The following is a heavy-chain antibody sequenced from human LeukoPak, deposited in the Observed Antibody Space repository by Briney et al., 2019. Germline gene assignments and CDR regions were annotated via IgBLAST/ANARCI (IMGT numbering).Heavy chain of an antibody. CDR2: INHSGST. D-gene: IGHD2-2*01. CDR1: GGSFSGYY. V-gene: IGHV4-34*01. Sequence: SETLSLTCAVYGGSFSGYYWSWIRQPPGKGLEWIGEINHSGSTNYNPSLKSRVTISVDTSKNQFSLKLSSVIAADTAVYYCARTIVVVPAATRAFDIWGQGTMVTVSS. CDR3: ARTIVVVPAATRAFDI. J-gene: IGHJ3*02.